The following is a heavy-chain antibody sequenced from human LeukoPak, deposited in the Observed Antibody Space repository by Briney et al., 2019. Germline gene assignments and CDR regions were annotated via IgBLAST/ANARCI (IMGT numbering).Heavy chain of an antibody. J-gene: IGHJ6*03. CDR3: VKGHCSSSSCFPNYYYHMDV. CDR2: ISWNSGSI. V-gene: IGHV3-9*01. D-gene: IGHD2-15*01. Sequence: GGSLRLSCAGSGFTFDEHAMHWVRQAPGKGLEWVSGISWNSGSIAYADSVKGRCTISRDNAKNLLFLQMSSLRAADTALYYCVKGHCSSSSCFPNYYYHMDVWGTGTTVTVSS. CDR1: GFTFDEHA.